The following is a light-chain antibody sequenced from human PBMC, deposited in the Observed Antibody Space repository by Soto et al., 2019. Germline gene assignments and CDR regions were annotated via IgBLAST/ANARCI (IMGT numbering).Light chain of an antibody. CDR1: SSDIGAGYD. J-gene: IGLJ2*01. V-gene: IGLV1-40*01. Sequence: QSVLTQPPSVSGTPGQRVTISCTGSSSDIGAGYDVHWYQQLPGTAPKLFIYGNSNRPSGVAYRFSGSKSGTSTSLAITGRQAADEADYYCQSYHTSLSAVVFGGGTQLTVL. CDR3: QSYHTSLSAVV. CDR2: GNS.